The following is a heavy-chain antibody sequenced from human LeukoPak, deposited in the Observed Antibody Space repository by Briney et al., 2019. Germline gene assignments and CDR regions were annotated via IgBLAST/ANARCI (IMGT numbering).Heavy chain of an antibody. CDR3: ARGRTLYYDILTGLNLEAFDI. V-gene: IGHV4-61*05. Sequence: PSETLSLTCTVSGGSISSSSYYWGWIRQPPGKGLEWIGYISYSGSTNYNPSLKSRVTISLDTSQNQVSLNLSSVTAADTAVYYCARGRTLYYDILTGLNLEAFDIWGQGTMVTVSS. J-gene: IGHJ3*02. D-gene: IGHD3-9*01. CDR1: GGSISSSSYY. CDR2: ISYSGST.